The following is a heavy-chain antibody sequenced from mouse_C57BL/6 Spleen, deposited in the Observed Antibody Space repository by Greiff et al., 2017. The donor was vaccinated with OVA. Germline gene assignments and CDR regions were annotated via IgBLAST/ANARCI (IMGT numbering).Heavy chain of an antibody. CDR3: ARFTTVVAGDY. V-gene: IGHV3-6*01. Sequence: EVQRVESGPGLVKPSQSLSLTCSVTGYSITSGYYWNWIRQFPGNKLEWMGYISYDGSNNYNPSLKNRISITRDTSKNQFFLKLNSVTTEDTATYYCARFTTVVAGDYWGQGTTLTVSS. D-gene: IGHD1-1*01. J-gene: IGHJ2*01. CDR2: ISYDGSN. CDR1: GYSITSGYY.